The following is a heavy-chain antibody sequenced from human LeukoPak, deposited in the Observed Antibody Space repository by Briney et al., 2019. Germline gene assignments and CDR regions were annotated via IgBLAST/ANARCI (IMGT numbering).Heavy chain of an antibody. V-gene: IGHV1-18*01. CDR1: GYTFTSYG. J-gene: IGHJ4*02. CDR3: ARARITIFGVVEGLFDY. D-gene: IGHD3-3*01. Sequence: ASVTVSCTASGYTFTSYGISWVRQAPGQGLEWMGWISAYNGNTNYAQKLQGRVTMTTDTSTSTAYMELRSLRSDDTAVYYCARARITIFGVVEGLFDYWGQGTLVTVSS. CDR2: ISAYNGNT.